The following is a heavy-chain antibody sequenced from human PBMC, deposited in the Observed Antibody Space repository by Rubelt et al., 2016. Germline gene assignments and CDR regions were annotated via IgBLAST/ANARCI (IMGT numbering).Heavy chain of an antibody. Sequence: QVQLVQSGAEVKKSGASVKVSCKASGYTFSKHGISWVRQAPGQGLEWMGWISVNSGDTKYAQKRQGRVTMTTDTSTSTAYMELTSLRSDDTAVYSCARATNWNYAFDIWGQGTMVTVSS. CDR2: ISVNSGDT. CDR3: ARATNWNYAFDI. J-gene: IGHJ3*02. CDR1: GYTFSKHG. V-gene: IGHV1-18*01. D-gene: IGHD1-7*01.